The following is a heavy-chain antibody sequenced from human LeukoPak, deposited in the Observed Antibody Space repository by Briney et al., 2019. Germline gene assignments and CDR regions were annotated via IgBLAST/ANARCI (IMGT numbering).Heavy chain of an antibody. V-gene: IGHV3-48*01. Sequence: GGSLRLSCAASGFTFSNYNMNWVRQPPGKGLQWVSYISSSSNIIYYADSVKGRFTISRDNAKNSLFLQMNSLRAEDTAVYYCARDFAREFTIDYWGQGTLDTVSS. CDR1: GFTFSNYN. D-gene: IGHD3-10*01. CDR2: ISSSSNII. J-gene: IGHJ4*02. CDR3: ARDFAREFTIDY.